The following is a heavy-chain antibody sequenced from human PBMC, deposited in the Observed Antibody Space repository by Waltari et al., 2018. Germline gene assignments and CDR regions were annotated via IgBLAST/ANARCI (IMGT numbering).Heavy chain of an antibody. D-gene: IGHD3-10*01. CDR1: GLPFSYHW. CDR2: IEEDGSVK. J-gene: IGHJ4*02. V-gene: IGHV3-7*01. Sequence: EVQLVESGGGLVQPGGSLRLSCAASGLPFSYHWMTWVGRAPGKGLEWVANIEEDGSVKYYADSVKGRFTISRDNAKNSLYLQMNSLRADDTAVYYCARDPGRLGSFIEYWGLGTLVTVS. CDR3: ARDPGRLGSFIEY.